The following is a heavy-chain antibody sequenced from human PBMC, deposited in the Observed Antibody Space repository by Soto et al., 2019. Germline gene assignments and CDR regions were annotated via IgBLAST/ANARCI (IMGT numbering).Heavy chain of an antibody. Sequence: GESLKISCKGSGYSFSSYWLGWVRQMPGKGLELMGIIYPGDSNVRYSPSFQGQVTISADKSINTAYLQWSSLRASDTAIYYCARLYVVGSPWGFGPWGQGTRVTVSS. D-gene: IGHD2-15*01. CDR3: ARLYVVGSPWGFGP. V-gene: IGHV5-51*01. J-gene: IGHJ5*02. CDR2: IYPGDSNV. CDR1: GYSFSSYW.